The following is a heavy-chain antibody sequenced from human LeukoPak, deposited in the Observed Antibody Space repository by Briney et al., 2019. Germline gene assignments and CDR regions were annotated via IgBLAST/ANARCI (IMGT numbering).Heavy chain of an antibody. J-gene: IGHJ3*02. CDR3: ARDRWSSSSSEGAFDI. V-gene: IGHV1-18*01. CDR1: GYTFTTYD. D-gene: IGHD6-6*01. Sequence: ASVKVSCKASGYTFTTYDISWVRQAPGQGLDWMGWISAYNGNTVYAQELQGRVTMTTDTSTTIAYMELRSLRSDDTAVYYCARDRWSSSSSEGAFDIWGQGTMVTVSS. CDR2: ISAYNGNT.